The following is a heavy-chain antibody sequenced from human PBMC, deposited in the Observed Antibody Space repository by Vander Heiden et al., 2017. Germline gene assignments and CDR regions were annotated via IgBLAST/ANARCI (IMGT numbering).Heavy chain of an antibody. CDR3: ARWRTGDYFDY. V-gene: IGHV3-33*01. Sequence: QVQLVESGGGVVQPGRSLRLSCAASGFRFSTYGMHWVRQAPGKGLEWVAVIWYDGSNKYYADSVKGRFTLSRDNSKNALYLQMNSLRAEDTAVYYCARWRTGDYFDYWGQGTLVTVSS. CDR1: GFRFSTYG. J-gene: IGHJ4*02. CDR2: IWYDGSNK. D-gene: IGHD3-10*01.